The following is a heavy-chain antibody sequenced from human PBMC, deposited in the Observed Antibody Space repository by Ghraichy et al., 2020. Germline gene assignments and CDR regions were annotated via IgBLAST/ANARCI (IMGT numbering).Heavy chain of an antibody. CDR3: VKNRGSNRQNCFDD. J-gene: IGHJ4*02. Sequence: GESLNISCAASGFTFSDYATSWVRQASGKGLEWVSTVGGSGVTTYYTDSVKDRFSISRDNSKNTLYLQMNSLRAEDTAVYYSVKNRGSNRQNCFDDWGQVTLVTVSS. CDR2: VGGSGVTT. CDR1: GFTFSDYA. D-gene: IGHD3-16*02. V-gene: IGHV3-23*01.